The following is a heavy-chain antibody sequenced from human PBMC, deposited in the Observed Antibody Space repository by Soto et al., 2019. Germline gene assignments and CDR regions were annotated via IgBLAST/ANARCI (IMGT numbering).Heavy chain of an antibody. CDR2: LGGSGYTT. D-gene: IGHD4-17*01. CDR1: GFTFSAYA. Sequence: EVQLLESGGGLVQPGGSLRLSCAASGFTFSAYAMSWVRQAPGKGLEWVSALGGSGYTTYYADSVKGRFTISRDNSKNTLYLKMNSLRAEDTAVYYCAKDLGYGDSLADYGGQGPLVTVSS. J-gene: IGHJ4*02. V-gene: IGHV3-23*01. CDR3: AKDLGYGDSLADY.